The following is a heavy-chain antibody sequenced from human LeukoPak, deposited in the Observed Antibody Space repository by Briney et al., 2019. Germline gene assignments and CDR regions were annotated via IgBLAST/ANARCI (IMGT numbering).Heavy chain of an antibody. CDR1: GFTFSSYS. CDR3: AREVAAAGSNWFDP. Sequence: PGGSLRLSCAASGFTFSSYSMNWVRQAPGKGLEWVSYISSSGSTIYYADSVKGRFTISRDNAKNSLYLQMNSLRAEDTAVYYCAREVAAAGSNWFDPWGQGTLVTVSS. CDR2: ISSSGSTI. V-gene: IGHV3-48*04. D-gene: IGHD6-13*01. J-gene: IGHJ5*02.